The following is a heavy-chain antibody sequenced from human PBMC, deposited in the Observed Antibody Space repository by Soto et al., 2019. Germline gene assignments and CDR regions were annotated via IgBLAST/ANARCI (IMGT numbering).Heavy chain of an antibody. CDR1: GFTFSSYG. J-gene: IGHJ6*02. Sequence: PGGSLRLSCAASGFTFSSYGMHWVRQAPGKGLEWVAVIWYDGSNKYYADSVKGRFTISRDNSKNTLYLQMNSLRAEDTAVYYCARDLLWFGETTYYYYGMDVWGQGTTVTVSS. D-gene: IGHD3-10*01. CDR3: ARDLLWFGETTYYYYGMDV. CDR2: IWYDGSNK. V-gene: IGHV3-33*01.